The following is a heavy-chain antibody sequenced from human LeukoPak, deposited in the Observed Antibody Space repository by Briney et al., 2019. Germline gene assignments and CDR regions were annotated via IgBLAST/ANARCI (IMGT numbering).Heavy chain of an antibody. Sequence: SVKLSCKASGGTFSNYALSWVRQAPGPGLQCMGRIIPIFGTKNYAQNFQGRVTITADESTSTAYLEPSSPRAEYTAVYWFAREGDQLGATIWWGQGTLVTVSS. CDR3: AREGDQLGATIW. CDR1: GGTFSNYA. V-gene: IGHV1-69*13. D-gene: IGHD5-12*01. CDR2: IIPIFGTK. J-gene: IGHJ1*01.